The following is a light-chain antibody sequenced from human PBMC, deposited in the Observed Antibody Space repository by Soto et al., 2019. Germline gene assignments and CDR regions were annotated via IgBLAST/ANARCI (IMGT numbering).Light chain of an antibody. J-gene: IGKJ2*01. V-gene: IGKV3-20*01. Sequence: EIVLTQSPATLSLSPGARATLSCRASRSCASSYLAWYQHKPGQAPRLLIYAASSRATGIPDRFIGSGSGTDFTLTISRLEPDDSAVYYCHHYDSSPPYTFGQGTKLEIK. CDR3: HHYDSSPPYT. CDR1: RSCASSY. CDR2: AAS.